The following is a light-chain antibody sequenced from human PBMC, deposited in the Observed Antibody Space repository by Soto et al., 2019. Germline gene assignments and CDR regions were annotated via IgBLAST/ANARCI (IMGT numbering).Light chain of an antibody. CDR2: EVS. Sequence: QSVLTQPPSASGSPGQSVTISCTGTSSDVDNYNSVSWYQQYPGKAPKLMIYEVSKRPSGVPDRFSGSKSDNTASLTVSGLQAEDEADYYCSSYAGTNRVFGGGTKVTVL. CDR1: SSDVDNYNS. V-gene: IGLV2-8*01. J-gene: IGLJ3*02. CDR3: SSYAGTNRV.